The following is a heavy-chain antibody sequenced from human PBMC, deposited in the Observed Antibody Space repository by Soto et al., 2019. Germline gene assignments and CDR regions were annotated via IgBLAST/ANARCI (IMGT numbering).Heavy chain of an antibody. CDR1: GFTFSSYW. V-gene: IGHV3-74*01. D-gene: IGHD3-9*01. CDR3: ARDIVADILTGYRYYYGMDV. CDR2: INSDGSST. Sequence: GGYLRLSFAASGFTFSSYWLKWVRQAPLNVLVWVSRINSDGSSTSYADSVKGRFNISRDNAKNTLYLQMNSLRAEDTAVYYCARDIVADILTGYRYYYGMDVWGQGTTVPVSS. J-gene: IGHJ6*01.